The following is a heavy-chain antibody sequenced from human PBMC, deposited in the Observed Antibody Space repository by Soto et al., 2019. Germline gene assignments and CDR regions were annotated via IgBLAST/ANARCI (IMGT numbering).Heavy chain of an antibody. V-gene: IGHV3-23*05. CDR2: IDSDGTDT. Sequence: GGSLRLSCAASGFTLSSYMMNWVRQAPGQGLEWVTAIDSDGTDTYYADFVKGRFTVSRDNSKNTLYLQMRSLTAEDTALYYCAKGRLAVGSDWFDSWGPGTLVTVSS. D-gene: IGHD1-26*01. J-gene: IGHJ5*01. CDR1: GFTLSSYM. CDR3: AKGRLAVGSDWFDS.